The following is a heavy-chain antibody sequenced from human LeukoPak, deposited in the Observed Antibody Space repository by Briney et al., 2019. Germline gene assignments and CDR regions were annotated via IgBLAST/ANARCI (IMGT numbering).Heavy chain of an antibody. Sequence: PSETLSLTCTVPGGSISSHYWSWIRQPPGKGLEWIGYIYYSGSTNYNPSLKSRVTISVDTSKNQFSLKLSSVTAADTAVYYCARVILKDYYYMDVWGKGTTVTVSS. V-gene: IGHV4-59*11. J-gene: IGHJ6*03. CDR2: IYYSGST. CDR1: GGSISSHY. CDR3: ARVILKDYYYMDV.